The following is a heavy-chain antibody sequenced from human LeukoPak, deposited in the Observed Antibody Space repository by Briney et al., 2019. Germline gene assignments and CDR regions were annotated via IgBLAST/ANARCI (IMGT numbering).Heavy chain of an antibody. CDR3: ARGRRGYYYTNFDY. Sequence: ASVKVSCKASGYTFTGYYMHWVRQAPGQGLEWMGRINPNSGGTNYAQKFQGRVTITTDESTSTAYMELSSLRSEDTAVYYCARGRRGYYYTNFDYWGQGTLVTVSS. J-gene: IGHJ4*02. V-gene: IGHV1-2*06. CDR2: INPNSGGT. D-gene: IGHD3-22*01. CDR1: GYTFTGYY.